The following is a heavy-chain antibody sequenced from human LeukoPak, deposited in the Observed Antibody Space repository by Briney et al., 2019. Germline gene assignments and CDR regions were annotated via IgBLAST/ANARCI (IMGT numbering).Heavy chain of an antibody. Sequence: GASVKVSCKASGYTFTSHGISWVRQAPGQGLEWMGWISAYNGNTNYAQKLQGRVTMTTDTSTSTAYMELRSLRSDDTAVYYCARLLEDHTAAAGLDYWGQGTLVTVSS. V-gene: IGHV1-18*01. D-gene: IGHD6-13*01. CDR2: ISAYNGNT. J-gene: IGHJ4*02. CDR3: ARLLEDHTAAAGLDY. CDR1: GYTFTSHG.